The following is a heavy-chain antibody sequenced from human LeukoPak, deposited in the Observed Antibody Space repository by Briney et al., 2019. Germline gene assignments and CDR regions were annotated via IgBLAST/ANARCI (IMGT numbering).Heavy chain of an antibody. CDR2: ISAYNGNA. Sequence: ASVKVSCKASGYTFNNYGVTWVRQAPGQGLEWMGRISAYNGNAIYARNLQDRVTMTTDTSTSTAYMELRRLRPSDTAVYYCARGPRYAYDSSALVLDFWGQGTLVSVSS. J-gene: IGHJ4*02. D-gene: IGHD3-22*01. V-gene: IGHV1-18*01. CDR3: ARGPRYAYDSSALVLDF. CDR1: GYTFNNYG.